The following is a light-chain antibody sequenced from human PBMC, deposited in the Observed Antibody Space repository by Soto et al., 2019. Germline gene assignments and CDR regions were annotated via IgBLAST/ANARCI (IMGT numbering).Light chain of an antibody. V-gene: IGLV2-14*01. CDR2: DVS. CDR1: SSDVGGYNY. J-gene: IGLJ2*01. Sequence: QSALTQPASVSGSPGQSITISCTGTSSDVGGYNYVSWYQQHPGKAPKLMIDDVSNRPSGVSNRLSGSKSGNTASLTISGLQAEDEADYYCSSYTSSSTLGVFGGGTQLTVL. CDR3: SSYTSSSTLGV.